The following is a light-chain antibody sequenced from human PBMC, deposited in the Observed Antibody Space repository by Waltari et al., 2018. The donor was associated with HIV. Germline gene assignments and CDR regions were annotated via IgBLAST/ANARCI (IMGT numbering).Light chain of an antibody. V-gene: IGLV1-36*01. CDR2: YND. Sequence: QSVLTQPPSLSEAPRQRVTISCSGSHSNIGNNAVNWYQQLPGKAPKLLIYYNDLLPSGVSDRFSGSWSGTSASLASSGLQSEDEAYYYCASWDDRLNVWVFGGGTQLPVL. J-gene: IGLJ3*02. CDR3: ASWDDRLNVWV. CDR1: HSNIGNNA.